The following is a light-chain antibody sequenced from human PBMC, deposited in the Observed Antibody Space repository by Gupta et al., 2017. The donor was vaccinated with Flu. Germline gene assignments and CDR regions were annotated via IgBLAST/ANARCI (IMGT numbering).Light chain of an antibody. CDR3: VLYRSSGIWM. CDR2: STY. Sequence: TVVVSCGLTAGSVSMQNDAGWHQQTPGQAPRTLLYSTYTRSSGVPDRFSGSILGNKAALTITGAQEDDESDYYGVLYRSSGIWMFGGGTKVTVL. J-gene: IGLJ3*02. V-gene: IGLV8-61*01. CDR1: AGSVSMQND.